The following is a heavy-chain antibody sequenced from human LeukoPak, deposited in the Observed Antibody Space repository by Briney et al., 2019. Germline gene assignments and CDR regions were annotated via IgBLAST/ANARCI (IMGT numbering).Heavy chain of an antibody. Sequence: GGSLRLSCAASGFTFDDYAMSWVRQAPGEGLEWVSGISWNGETIGYADSVKGRFLISRDNANNSLYLQMNRLRVEDMALYHCARGRGDGCGHNWFDPWGQGTLVTVSS. CDR1: GFTFDDYA. CDR3: ARGRGDGCGHNWFDP. D-gene: IGHD5-24*01. V-gene: IGHV3-20*01. J-gene: IGHJ5*02. CDR2: ISWNGETI.